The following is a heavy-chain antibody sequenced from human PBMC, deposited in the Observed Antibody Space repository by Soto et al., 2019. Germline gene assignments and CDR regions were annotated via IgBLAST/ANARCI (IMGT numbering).Heavy chain of an antibody. D-gene: IGHD1-26*01. J-gene: IGHJ4*02. CDR3: SRECPQSWELSRIYFGY. CDR1: GFTFGGYA. Sequence: EVQLVESGGGLVKPGRSLRLSCTASGFTFGGYAMTWFRQAPGKGLEWVGFIRGKAYGGTTEYAASVKDRFTISRDDSKSIAYLQMNSLKTEDTAVHFCSRECPQSWELSRIYFGYWGQGTLVTVSS. CDR2: IRGKAYGGTT. V-gene: IGHV3-49*05.